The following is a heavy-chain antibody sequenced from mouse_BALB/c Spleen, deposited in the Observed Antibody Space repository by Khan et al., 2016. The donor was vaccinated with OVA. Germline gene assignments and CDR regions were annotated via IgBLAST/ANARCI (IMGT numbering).Heavy chain of an antibody. D-gene: IGHD1-1*01. CDR2: IWGGGST. CDR1: GFSLTDYG. CDR3: DKGIRSYYLTLDY. Sequence: VQLQESGPGLVAPSQSLSITCTVSGFSLTDYGVSWIRQPPGKGLEWLGVIWGGGSTYYTSVLKSRLIISKDNSKSQAFLKMISLQTDDTAIYYSDKGIRSYYLTLDYWGQGTSVTVSA. J-gene: IGHJ4*01. V-gene: IGHV2-6-5*01.